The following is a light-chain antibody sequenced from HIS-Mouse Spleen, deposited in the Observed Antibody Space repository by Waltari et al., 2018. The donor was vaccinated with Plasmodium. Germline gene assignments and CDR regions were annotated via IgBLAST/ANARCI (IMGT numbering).Light chain of an antibody. CDR2: EVS. CDR3: SSYAGSNNLV. Sequence: QSALTQPPSASGSPGQSVTISCTGTSSDVGGYNYVSWYQKHPRKAPKLMIYEVSKRPSGVPDRFSGSKSGNTASLTVSGLQAEDEADYCCSSYAGSNNLVFGGGTKLTVL. V-gene: IGLV2-8*01. J-gene: IGLJ2*01. CDR1: SSDVGGYNY.